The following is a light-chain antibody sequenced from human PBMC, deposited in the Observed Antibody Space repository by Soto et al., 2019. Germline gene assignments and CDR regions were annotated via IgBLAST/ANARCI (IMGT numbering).Light chain of an antibody. CDR3: QQYGGSPPYT. J-gene: IGKJ2*01. V-gene: IGKV3-20*01. Sequence: EIVLTQFPGALSLSPGERVTLSCRASQTVSNTYLAWYQQKSGQAPKFLIYGASNRATGIPDRFSGSGSGTDFTLTISRLEPEDFAVYYCQQYGGSPPYTFGQGTKLEIK. CDR1: QTVSNTY. CDR2: GAS.